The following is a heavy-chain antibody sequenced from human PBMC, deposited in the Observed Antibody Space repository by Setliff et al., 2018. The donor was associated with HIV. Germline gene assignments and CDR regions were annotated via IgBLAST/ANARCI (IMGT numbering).Heavy chain of an antibody. Sequence: SWVRQPPGKGLEWMGRIIPMFDTTNYEQKFRGRVTFSADESTNTAHMDVTNLRPEDTAVYYCARGPIDDSRYFDYWGQGTLVTVSS. CDR2: IIPMFDTT. V-gene: IGHV1-69*01. D-gene: IGHD2-15*01. CDR3: ARGPIDDSRYFDY. J-gene: IGHJ4*02.